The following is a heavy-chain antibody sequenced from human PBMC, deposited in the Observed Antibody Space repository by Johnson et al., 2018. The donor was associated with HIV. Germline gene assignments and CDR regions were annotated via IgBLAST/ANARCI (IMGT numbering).Heavy chain of an antibody. CDR2: IFSVGDV. CDR3: ARQQLANPRDAFDI. D-gene: IGHD6-13*01. V-gene: IGHV3-66*02. Sequence: MQLVESGGGLVQPGGSLRLSCAASGITVGTNYMSWVRQAPGKGLEWVSVIFSVGDVYYADSVKGRFTISSDNSNNMGYLQMNSLRPEDTAVYYCARQQLANPRDAFDIWGQGTMVTVSS. J-gene: IGHJ3*02. CDR1: GITVGTNY.